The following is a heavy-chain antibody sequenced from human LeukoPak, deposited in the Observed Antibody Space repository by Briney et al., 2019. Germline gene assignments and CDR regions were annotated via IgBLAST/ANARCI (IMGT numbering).Heavy chain of an antibody. D-gene: IGHD2-2*01. CDR3: ARQKCTSTSCLTKNAFDI. Sequence: PETLSLTCTVSGSISSYYWSWIRQPPGEGLEWIGYIYTSGSTNYNPSLKSRVTISVDTSKNQFSLDLSSVTAADTAVYYCARQKCTSTSCLTKNAFDIWGQGTMVTVSS. V-gene: IGHV4-4*09. CDR1: GSISSYY. J-gene: IGHJ3*02. CDR2: IYTSGST.